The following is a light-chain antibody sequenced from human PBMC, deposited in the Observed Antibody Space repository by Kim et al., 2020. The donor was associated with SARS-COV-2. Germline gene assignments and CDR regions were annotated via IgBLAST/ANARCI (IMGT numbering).Light chain of an antibody. J-gene: IGKJ1*01. Sequence: SPGERPTLSCRASQSVSSNYLGWYQQKPGQAPRLLIYGASSRATGIPDRFSGSGSGTDFTLTISRLEPEDFAVYYCQQYGSSPRTFGQGTKVDIK. CDR2: GAS. CDR3: QQYGSSPRT. V-gene: IGKV3-20*01. CDR1: QSVSSNY.